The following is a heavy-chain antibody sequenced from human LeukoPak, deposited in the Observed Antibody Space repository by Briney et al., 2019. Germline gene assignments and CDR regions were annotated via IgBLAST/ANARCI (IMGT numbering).Heavy chain of an antibody. CDR1: GGSVSRSSDC. J-gene: IGHJ5*02. V-gene: IGHV4-61*01. D-gene: IGHD3-22*01. Sequence: ADTLSLTCTVSGGSVSRSSDCWSWIRQPPWEGLEWFGYIYYSGNTNYNPSLKSRVTISVYTTTNQFSLTLSSVTGADTAVYYCARGLYYDSRGWFDPWGQGTQVAVSS. CDR2: IYYSGNT. CDR3: ARGLYYDSRGWFDP.